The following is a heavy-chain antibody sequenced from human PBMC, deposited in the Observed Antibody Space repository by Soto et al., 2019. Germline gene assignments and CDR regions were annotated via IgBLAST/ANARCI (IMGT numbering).Heavy chain of an antibody. CDR3: GTFLSTTSPDV. J-gene: IGHJ6*02. Sequence: QALSLTSAISGASVSSKVAAWNLIRHSPSRGLEWLGRTYFRSKWYNDYAVSVKGRITINPDTSKNQFSLQLNSVTPEDTAVYYCGTFLSTTSPDVWGQGTTVTVSS. V-gene: IGHV6-1*01. CDR1: GASVSSKVAA. D-gene: IGHD2-2*01. CDR2: TYFRSKWYN.